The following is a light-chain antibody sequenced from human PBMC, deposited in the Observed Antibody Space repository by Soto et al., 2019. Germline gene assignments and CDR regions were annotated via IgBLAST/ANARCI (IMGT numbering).Light chain of an antibody. J-gene: IGLJ2*01. CDR3: CSYAGGITLV. CDR1: SSDVGSYNL. CDR2: DVS. Sequence: QSALTQPASVSGSPGQSITISCTGTSSDVGSYNLVSWYQQHPGKAPKLMIYDVSERPSGVSNRFSGSKSGNTASLTISGLQAEDEADYYCCSYAGGITLVFGGGTKLTVL. V-gene: IGLV2-23*02.